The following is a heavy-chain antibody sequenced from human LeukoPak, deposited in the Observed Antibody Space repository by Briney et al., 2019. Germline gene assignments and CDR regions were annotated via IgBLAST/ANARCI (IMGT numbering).Heavy chain of an antibody. V-gene: IGHV3-30*02. Sequence: PGGSLRLSCAASGLTFGSYGMHWVRRAPGNGLEWVTFIRYDGSDKYYADSVKGRFAISRDNSQNTLYLHMNSLRAEDTAVYYCARGQYGDYDHWGQGTLVTVSS. CDR3: ARGQYGDYDH. D-gene: IGHD4-17*01. J-gene: IGHJ5*02. CDR2: IRYDGSDK. CDR1: GLTFGSYG.